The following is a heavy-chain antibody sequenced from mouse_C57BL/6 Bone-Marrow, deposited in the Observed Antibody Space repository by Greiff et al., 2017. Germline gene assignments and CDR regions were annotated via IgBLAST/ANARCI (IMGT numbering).Heavy chain of an antibody. Sequence: EVKLMESGGDLVKPGGSLKLSCAASGFTFSSYGMSWVRQTPDNRLEWVATISSGGSYTYYPDSGKGRFTISRDNAKNTLYLQMSSLKSEDTAMYYCARQTGYVAYWCQGTLVTVSA. CDR1: GFTFSSYG. CDR3: ARQTGYVAY. J-gene: IGHJ3*01. CDR2: ISSGGSYT. V-gene: IGHV5-6*01. D-gene: IGHD3-2*02.